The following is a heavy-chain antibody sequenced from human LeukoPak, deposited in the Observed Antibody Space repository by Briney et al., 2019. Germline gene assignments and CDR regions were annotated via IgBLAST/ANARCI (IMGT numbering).Heavy chain of an antibody. CDR2: ISSSSSTI. CDR3: AREKIADY. D-gene: IGHD2-21*01. CDR1: GFTVSSNY. V-gene: IGHV3-48*02. Sequence: GGSLRLSCAASGFTVSSNYMSWVRQAPGKGLEWVSYISSSSSTIYYADSVKGRFTISRDNAKNSLYLQMNSLRDEDTAVYYCAREKIADYWGQGTLVTVSS. J-gene: IGHJ4*02.